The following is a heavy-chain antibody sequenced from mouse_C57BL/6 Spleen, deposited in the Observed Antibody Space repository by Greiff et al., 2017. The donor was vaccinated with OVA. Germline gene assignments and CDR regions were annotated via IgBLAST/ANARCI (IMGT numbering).Heavy chain of an antibody. V-gene: IGHV1-9*01. D-gene: IGHD1-1*01. CDR3: ARGVDYYGSS. CDR2: ILPGSGST. CDR1: GYTFTGYW. Sequence: VKLMESGAELMKPGASVKLSCKATGYTFTGYWIEWVKQRPGHGLEWIGEILPGSGSTNYTEKFKGKATVTADTSSNTAYMQLSSLTTEGSAIYYCARGVDYYGSSWGKGTTLTVSS. J-gene: IGHJ2*01.